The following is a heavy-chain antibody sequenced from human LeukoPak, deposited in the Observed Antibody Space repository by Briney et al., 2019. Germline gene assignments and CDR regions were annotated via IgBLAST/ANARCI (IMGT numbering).Heavy chain of an antibody. CDR2: IIPIFGTA. Sequence: GASVKVSCKASGYTFTDFGISWVRQAPGQGLEWMGGIIPIFGTANYAQKFQGRVTITTDESTSTAYMELSSLRSEDTAVYYCARVASSSWLPVWGQGTLVTVSS. D-gene: IGHD6-13*01. V-gene: IGHV1-69*05. J-gene: IGHJ4*02. CDR3: ARVASSSWLPV. CDR1: GYTFTDFG.